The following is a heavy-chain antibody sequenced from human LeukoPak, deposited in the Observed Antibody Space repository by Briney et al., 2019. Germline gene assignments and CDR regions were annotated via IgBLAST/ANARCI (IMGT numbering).Heavy chain of an antibody. CDR3: ARDRLNYYGSGSYGSWFDP. CDR1: GYSISSGYY. J-gene: IGHJ5*02. Sequence: SETLSLTCTVSGYSISSGYYWGWIRQHPGKGLEWIGSIYHSGSTYYNPSLKSRVTISVDTSKNQFSLKLSSVTAADTAVYYCARDRLNYYGSGSYGSWFDPWGQGTLVTVSS. V-gene: IGHV4-38-2*02. D-gene: IGHD3-10*01. CDR2: IYHSGST.